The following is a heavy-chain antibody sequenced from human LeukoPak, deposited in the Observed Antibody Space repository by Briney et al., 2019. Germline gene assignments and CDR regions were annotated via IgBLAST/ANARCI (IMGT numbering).Heavy chain of an antibody. Sequence: SETLSLTCTVSGGSISNYWSWIRQPAGKGLEWIGRIYSSGSTKYSPSLKSRVTMSVDTSKSQFSLNLTSVTAADTAVYYCARDRAARHTSGFDYWGQGTLVTVSS. V-gene: IGHV4-4*07. CDR1: GGSISNY. D-gene: IGHD6-6*01. J-gene: IGHJ4*02. CDR2: IYSSGST. CDR3: ARDRAARHTSGFDY.